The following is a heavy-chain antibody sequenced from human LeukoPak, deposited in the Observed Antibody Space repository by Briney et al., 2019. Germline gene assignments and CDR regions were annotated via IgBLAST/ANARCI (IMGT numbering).Heavy chain of an antibody. Sequence: ASVKVSCKASGYTFTGCYMHWVRQAPGQGLEWMGWINPNSGGTNYAQKFQGRVTMTRDTSISTAYMELSGLRSDDTAVYYCARERWRYGSGSYWDYWGQGTLVTVSS. CDR3: ARERWRYGSGSYWDY. D-gene: IGHD3-10*01. CDR2: INPNSGGT. CDR1: GYTFTGCY. V-gene: IGHV1-2*02. J-gene: IGHJ4*02.